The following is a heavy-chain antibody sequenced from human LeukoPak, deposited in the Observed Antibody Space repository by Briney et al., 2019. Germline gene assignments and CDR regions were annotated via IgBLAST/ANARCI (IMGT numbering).Heavy chain of an antibody. D-gene: IGHD6-19*01. CDR2: IGGSGDKT. J-gene: IGHJ4*02. Sequence: GGSLRLSCAASGFTFNRNAISWVRQAPGKGLEWGSTIGGSGDKTFYADSVKGRFTISRDNSKNVVHLQMNSLTGEDTALYYCVRRGDASSGWGDHDFWGQGALVTVSS. CDR3: VRRGDASSGWGDHDF. V-gene: IGHV3-23*01. CDR1: GFTFNRNA.